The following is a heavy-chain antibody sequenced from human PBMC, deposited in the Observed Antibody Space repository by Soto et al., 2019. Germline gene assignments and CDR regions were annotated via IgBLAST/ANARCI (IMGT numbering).Heavy chain of an antibody. CDR1: GGSISSSSYY. V-gene: IGHV4-39*01. Sequence: SETLSLTCTVSGGSISSSSYYWGWIRQPPGKGLEWIGSIYYSGSTYYNPSLKSRVTISVDTSKNQFSLKLSSVTAADTAVYYCARRGYCTNGVCYSRYWYFDLWGRGTLVTVSS. J-gene: IGHJ2*01. CDR2: IYYSGST. CDR3: ARRGYCTNGVCYSRYWYFDL. D-gene: IGHD2-8*01.